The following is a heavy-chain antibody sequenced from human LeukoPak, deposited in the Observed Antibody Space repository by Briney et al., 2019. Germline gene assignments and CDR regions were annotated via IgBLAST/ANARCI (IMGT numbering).Heavy chain of an antibody. CDR1: GFTFSSYA. J-gene: IGHJ5*02. Sequence: GGSLRLSCVASGFTFSSYAMTWVRQAPGKGLEWVSALSGEGRSTYYADSVKGRFTISRDNSKNTLYLQMNRLRADDTAVYYCAKSSSASYPNYFDPWGQGTLVTVSS. CDR3: AKSSSASYPNYFDP. CDR2: LSGEGRST. V-gene: IGHV3-23*01. D-gene: IGHD6-19*01.